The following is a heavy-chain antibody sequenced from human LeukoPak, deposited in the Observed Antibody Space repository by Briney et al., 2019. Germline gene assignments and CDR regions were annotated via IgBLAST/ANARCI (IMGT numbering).Heavy chain of an antibody. D-gene: IGHD3-22*01. CDR3: ASPYYDSSGYYFF. V-gene: IGHV1-2*02. CDR2: INPNSGGT. J-gene: IGHJ4*02. Sequence: ASVKVSCKASGYTFTSYGISWVRQAPGQGLEWMGWINPNSGGTNYAQKFQGRVTMTRDTSISTAYMELSRLRSDDTAVYYCASPYYDSSGYYFFWGQGTLVTASS. CDR1: GYTFTSYG.